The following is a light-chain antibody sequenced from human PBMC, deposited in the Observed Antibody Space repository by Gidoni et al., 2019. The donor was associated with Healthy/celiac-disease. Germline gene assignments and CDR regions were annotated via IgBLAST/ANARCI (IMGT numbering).Light chain of an antibody. Sequence: QSALIQPASVSGTPGQSITISCTGTSSDVGSYNLVSWYQQHPGKAPNLMIYEGSKRPSGVSNRFSGSKSGNTASLTISGLQAEDEADYYCCSYAGSVVFGGGTKLTVL. J-gene: IGLJ2*01. CDR3: CSYAGSVV. CDR1: SSDVGSYNL. CDR2: EGS. V-gene: IGLV2-23*01.